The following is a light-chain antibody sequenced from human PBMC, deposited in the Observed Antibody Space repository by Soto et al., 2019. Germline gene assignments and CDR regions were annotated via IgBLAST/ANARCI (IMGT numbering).Light chain of an antibody. CDR1: QRVSSN. V-gene: IGKV3-15*01. Sequence: EIVMTQSPATLSVSPGERATLSCRASQRVSSNLAWYQQKPGQAPRLLIYGASTRATGIPARFSGSGSGTEVTLTISSLQSEDFAVYYCQQYNNWPLLTFGGGTKVEIK. J-gene: IGKJ4*01. CDR2: GAS. CDR3: QQYNNWPLLT.